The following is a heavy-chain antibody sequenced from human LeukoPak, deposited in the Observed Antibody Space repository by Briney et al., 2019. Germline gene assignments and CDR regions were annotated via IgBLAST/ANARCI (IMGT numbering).Heavy chain of an antibody. V-gene: IGHV3-30*02. D-gene: IGHD3-16*01. CDR2: IRYDGSNK. J-gene: IGHJ6*03. CDR1: GFTFSSYG. Sequence: GGSLRLSCAASGFTFSSYGMHWVRQAPGKGLEWVAFIRYDGSNKYYAASVKGRFTISRDNSRDTLFLQMNRLRDDDTAVYYCAKEGDQFRGYLDAWGKGTTVTVSS. CDR3: AKEGDQFRGYLDA.